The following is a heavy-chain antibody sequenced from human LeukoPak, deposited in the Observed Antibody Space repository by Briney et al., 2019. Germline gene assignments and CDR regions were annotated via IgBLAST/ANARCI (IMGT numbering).Heavy chain of an antibody. CDR1: GGSFSGYY. Sequence: PSETLSLTCAVYGGSFSGYYWSWIRQPPGKGLEWIGEINHCGSTNYNPSLKSRVTISVDTSKNQFSLKLSSVIAADTAVYYCARRYDYVRGSYRPPPLSLDYWGQGTLVTVSS. D-gene: IGHD3-16*02. CDR2: INHCGST. V-gene: IGHV4-34*01. CDR3: ARRYDYVRGSYRPPPLSLDY. J-gene: IGHJ4*02.